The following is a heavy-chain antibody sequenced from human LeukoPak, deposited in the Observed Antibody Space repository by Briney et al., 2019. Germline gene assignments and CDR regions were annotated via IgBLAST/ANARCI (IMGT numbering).Heavy chain of an antibody. CDR3: ARDTYRPQLIDS. CDR2: IDSGSDDI. V-gene: IGHV3-21*05. CDR1: GFSFSLYA. D-gene: IGHD5-18*01. J-gene: IGHJ4*02. Sequence: PGGSLRLSCAASGFSFSLYAMNWVRQAPGKGLEWISYIDSGSDDILHADSVRGRFAISRDNAKNTLYLEMNSLRAEDTAAYYCARDTYRPQLIDSWGQGTLVTVSS.